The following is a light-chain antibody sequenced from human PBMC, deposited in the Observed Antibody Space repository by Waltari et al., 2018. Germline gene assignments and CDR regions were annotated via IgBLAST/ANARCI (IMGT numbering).Light chain of an antibody. CDR3: QSTDSSGTLRV. CDR1: ALTNQY. CDR2: KDN. J-gene: IGLJ3*02. V-gene: IGLV3-25*03. Sequence: SYELTQPPSVSVSPGQTARITCSGDALTNQYAYWYQQKPGQAPVLVIYKDNERPPGIPERLSGSGSGTTVTLTISGVQAEDEADYYCQSTDSSGTLRVFGGGTYLTVL.